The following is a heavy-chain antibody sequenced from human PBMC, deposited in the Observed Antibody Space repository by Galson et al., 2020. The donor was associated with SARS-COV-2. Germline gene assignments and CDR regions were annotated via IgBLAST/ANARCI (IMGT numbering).Heavy chain of an antibody. J-gene: IGHJ4*02. CDR1: GYSFTTYG. CDR2: IDPSDSYT. CDR3: ARRGPWELVSGLDY. D-gene: IGHD1-26*01. V-gene: IGHV5-10-1*01. Sequence: HGESLKISCTASGYSFTTYGISWVRQMPGKGLEWMGRIDPSDSYTKYSPSFQGHVTISADKSISTAYLQWSSLKASDTAIYYCARRGPWELVSGLDYWGQGTLVTVSP.